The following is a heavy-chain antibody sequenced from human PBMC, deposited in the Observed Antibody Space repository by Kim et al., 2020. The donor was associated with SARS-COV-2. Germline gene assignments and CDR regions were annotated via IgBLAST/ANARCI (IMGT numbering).Heavy chain of an antibody. D-gene: IGHD3-22*01. CDR3: ASGSGYSWGMDY. Sequence: YNPSLKSRVTISVDTSKNQFSLKLSSVTAADTAVYYCASGSGYSWGMDYWGQGTLVTVSS. J-gene: IGHJ4*02. V-gene: IGHV4-31*02.